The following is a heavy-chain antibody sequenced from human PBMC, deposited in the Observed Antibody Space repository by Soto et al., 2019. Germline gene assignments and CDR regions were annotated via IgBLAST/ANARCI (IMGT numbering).Heavy chain of an antibody. CDR3: ARSDYYDSSGYYTGWFDP. Sequence: SETLSLTCTVSGGSVSSGSYYWSWIRQPPGKGLEWIGYIYYSGSTNYNPSLKSRVTISVDTSKNQFSLKLSSVTAADTAVYYCARSDYYDSSGYYTGWFDPWGQGTLVTVS. V-gene: IGHV4-61*01. CDR1: GGSVSSGSYY. D-gene: IGHD3-22*01. CDR2: IYYSGST. J-gene: IGHJ5*02.